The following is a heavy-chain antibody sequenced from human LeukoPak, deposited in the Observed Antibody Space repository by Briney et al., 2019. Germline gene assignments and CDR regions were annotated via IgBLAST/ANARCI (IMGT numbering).Heavy chain of an antibody. CDR1: GGSIRSYN. J-gene: IGHJ6*03. D-gene: IGHD3-9*01. Sequence: SGTLSLTCTVSGGSIRSYNWSWVWQSPGERLGRSGYIYYSGGAYYNPSLTSRATISVDTSKHQFSLKLSSVTAAHTAVYYCAREGYDILTGYYCDYFIDVWGKGTTVTVAS. CDR2: IYYSGGA. CDR3: AREGYDILTGYYCDYFIDV. V-gene: IGHV4-59*01.